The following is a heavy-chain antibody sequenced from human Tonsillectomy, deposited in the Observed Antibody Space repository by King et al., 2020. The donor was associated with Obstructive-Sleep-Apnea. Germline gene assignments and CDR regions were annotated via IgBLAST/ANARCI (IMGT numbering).Heavy chain of an antibody. J-gene: IGHJ5*02. V-gene: IGHV5-51*01. Sequence: VQLVESGAEMKKPGESLEISCKASGYSFTNYWIGWVRQMPGKGLEWMGTIYPGDSDTRYSPSFQGQVTISADKSISTAYLQWSSLKASDTAIYYCARRGDYVEWFDHWGQGTLVTVSS. CDR3: ARRGDYVEWFDH. D-gene: IGHD4-17*01. CDR1: GYSFTNYW. CDR2: IYPGDSDT.